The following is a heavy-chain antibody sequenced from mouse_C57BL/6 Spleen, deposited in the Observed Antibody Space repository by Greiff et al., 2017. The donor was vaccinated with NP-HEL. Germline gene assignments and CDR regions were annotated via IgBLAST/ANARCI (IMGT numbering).Heavy chain of an antibody. V-gene: IGHV1-64*01. CDR3: ARVITTVVPAFDY. D-gene: IGHD1-1*01. J-gene: IGHJ2*01. Sequence: QVQLQQPGAELVKPGASVKLSCKASGYTFTSYWMHWVKQRPGQGLEWIGMIHPNSGSTNYNEKFKSKATLTVDKSSSTAYMQLSSLTSEDSAVYYCARVITTVVPAFDYWGQGTTLTVSS. CDR2: IHPNSGST. CDR1: GYTFTSYW.